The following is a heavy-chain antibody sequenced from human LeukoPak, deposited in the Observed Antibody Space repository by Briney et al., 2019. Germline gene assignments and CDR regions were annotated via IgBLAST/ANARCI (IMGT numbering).Heavy chain of an antibody. CDR3: ARGPMELRY. CDR2: INHSGST. Sequence: SETLSLTCAVYGGSFSGYYGSWIRHPPGKGLEWIGEINHSGSTNYNPTLKSRVTISVDTSKNQFSLKLSSVTAADTGVYYCARGPMELRYWGQGTLVTVSS. J-gene: IGHJ4*02. V-gene: IGHV4-34*01. D-gene: IGHD1-7*01. CDR1: GGSFSGYY.